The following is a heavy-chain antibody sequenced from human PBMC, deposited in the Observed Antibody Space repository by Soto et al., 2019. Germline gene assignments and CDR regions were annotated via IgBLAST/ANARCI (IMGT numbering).Heavy chain of an antibody. CDR2: IYPGDSDT. V-gene: IGHV5-51*01. CDR3: ARLQQDYYYHGMDV. Sequence: GESLKISCKGSGYSFSTFWIGWVRQMPGKGLEWMGIIYPGDSDTRYSPSFQGQVTISADKSSRTAYLQWSSLKASDSAMYYCARLQQDYYYHGMDVWGQGTKVTVSS. J-gene: IGHJ6*02. CDR1: GYSFSTFW. D-gene: IGHD2-2*01.